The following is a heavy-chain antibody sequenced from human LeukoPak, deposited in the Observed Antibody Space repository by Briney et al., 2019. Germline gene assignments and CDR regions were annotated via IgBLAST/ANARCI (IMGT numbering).Heavy chain of an antibody. Sequence: GSSVKVYCTASGGTFSSYAISWVRQAPGQGLEWMGRIIPIFGIANYAQKFQGRVTITADKSTSTAYMELSSLRSEDTAVYYCARDGRRDGYNPGYYYYYGMDVWGQGTTVTVSS. CDR1: GGTFSSYA. J-gene: IGHJ6*02. CDR2: IIPIFGIA. CDR3: ARDGRRDGYNPGYYYYYGMDV. D-gene: IGHD5-24*01. V-gene: IGHV1-69*04.